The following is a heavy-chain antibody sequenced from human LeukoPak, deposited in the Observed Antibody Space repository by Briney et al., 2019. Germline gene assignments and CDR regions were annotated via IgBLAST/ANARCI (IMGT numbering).Heavy chain of an antibody. D-gene: IGHD6-19*01. Sequence: ASVKVLCKASGYTFTGYYIHWVRHAPGQGLEWMGRINPNSGGTNYAQKFQGRVTMTRDTSISTAYMGLSRLRSDDTAVYYCATTPLPDSSGRYQRPYDSWGQGTLVTVSS. J-gene: IGHJ5*01. CDR1: GYTFTGYY. CDR3: ATTPLPDSSGRYQRPYDS. CDR2: INPNSGGT. V-gene: IGHV1-2*06.